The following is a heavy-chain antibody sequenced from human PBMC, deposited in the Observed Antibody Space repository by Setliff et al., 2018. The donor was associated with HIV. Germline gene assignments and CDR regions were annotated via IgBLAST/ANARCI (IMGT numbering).Heavy chain of an antibody. Sequence: GGSLRLSCVASGFTFSHHWMSWVRQVPGKGLEWVAHIHQDGSEKFYVDSVEGRFTISRDNAKNSLFLQKNGLTAADTAVYYCARRDGVRGFIRLWGRGTSVTVSS. CDR1: GFTFSHHW. CDR3: ARRDGVRGFIRL. D-gene: IGHD3-10*01. J-gene: IGHJ6*04. V-gene: IGHV3-7*03. CDR2: IHQDGSEK.